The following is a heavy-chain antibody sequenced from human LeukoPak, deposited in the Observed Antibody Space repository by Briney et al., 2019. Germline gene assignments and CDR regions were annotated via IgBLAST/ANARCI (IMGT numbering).Heavy chain of an antibody. J-gene: IGHJ6*02. CDR2: IYPGDSDT. Sequence: GESLQISCKGSGYTFTNYWIGWVRPMPGKGLEWMGIIYPGDSDTRYGPSFQGRVTISADKSISTAYLQWSSLGASDTAIYYCARSGQLLWVGDARRPYYYAIDVWGQGTTVTVSS. CDR3: ARSGQLLWVGDARRPYYYAIDV. D-gene: IGHD3-10*01. V-gene: IGHV5-51*01. CDR1: GYTFTNYW.